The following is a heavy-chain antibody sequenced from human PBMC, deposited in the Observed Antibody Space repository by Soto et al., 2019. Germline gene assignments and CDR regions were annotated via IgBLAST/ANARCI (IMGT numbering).Heavy chain of an antibody. J-gene: IGHJ4*02. CDR1: GFTFSSYG. D-gene: IGHD3-10*01. V-gene: IGHV3-30*18. CDR3: AKPYYYGSGSYYPLAQLSG. Sequence: GGALRLSCAASGFTFSSYGMHWVRQAPGKGLEWVAVISYDGSNKYYADSVKGRFTISRDNSKNTLYLQMSSLRAEDTAVYYCAKPYYYGSGSYYPLAQLSGWGQGTLVTVSS. CDR2: ISYDGSNK.